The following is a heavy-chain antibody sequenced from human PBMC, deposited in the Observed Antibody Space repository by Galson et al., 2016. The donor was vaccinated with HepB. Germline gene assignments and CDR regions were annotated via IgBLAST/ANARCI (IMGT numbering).Heavy chain of an antibody. CDR1: GFSLSTSGMG. CDR3: ARSSGVFAVSFTWFGS. D-gene: IGHD5/OR15-5a*01. Sequence: PALVKPTQTLTLTCSFSGFSLSTSGMGVGWIRQPPGKALEWLGIITWDDAKRYSPSLRSRVTIARDASKNLVVLTMTNMDPMDTGTYFCARSSGVFAVSFTWFGSWGQGALVTVSS. V-gene: IGHV2-5*02. CDR2: ITWDDAK. J-gene: IGHJ5*01.